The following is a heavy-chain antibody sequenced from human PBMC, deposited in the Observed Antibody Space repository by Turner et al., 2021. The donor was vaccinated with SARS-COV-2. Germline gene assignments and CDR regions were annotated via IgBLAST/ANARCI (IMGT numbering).Heavy chain of an antibody. CDR1: GFTFSSYD. V-gene: IGHV3-13*04. CDR3: ARANYDSSGYYCYFDY. D-gene: IGHD3-22*01. Sequence: EVQLVESGGGLVQPGGSLRLSCAASGFTFSSYDMHWVRQATGKGLEWVSVIGTAGDTYYQGSVKGRFTISRENAKNSLYLQMNTLRAGDTAVYYCARANYDSSGYYCYFDYWGQGTLVTVSS. CDR2: IGTAGDT. J-gene: IGHJ4*02.